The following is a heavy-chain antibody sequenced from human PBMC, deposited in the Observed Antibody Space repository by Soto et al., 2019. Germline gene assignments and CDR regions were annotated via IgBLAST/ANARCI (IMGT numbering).Heavy chain of an antibody. J-gene: IGHJ4*02. CDR2: IIPILGIA. CDR3: ARDLLTGTAAGYDY. V-gene: IGHV1-69*04. Sequence: ASVKVSCNASGGTFSSYTISWARQAPGQGLEWMGRIIPILGIANYAQKFQGRVTITADKSTSTAYMELSSLRSEDTAVYYCARDLLTGTAAGYDYWGQGTLVTVSS. D-gene: IGHD1-20*01. CDR1: GGTFSSYT.